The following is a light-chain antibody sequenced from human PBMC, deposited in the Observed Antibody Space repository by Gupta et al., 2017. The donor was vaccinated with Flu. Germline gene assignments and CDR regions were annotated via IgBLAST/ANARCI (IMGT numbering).Light chain of an antibody. V-gene: IGLV2-14*04. J-gene: IGLJ2*01. CDR2: DVS. Sequence: SITISCTGTSSEVGGYNYVSWYQQHAAKPNKLMIHDVSNRTSGVASRFSGSKSGNTASLTISGLQTEDEANYYCSSYTSSGTVLFGGGTILTVL. CDR1: SSEVGGYNY. CDR3: SSYTSSGTVL.